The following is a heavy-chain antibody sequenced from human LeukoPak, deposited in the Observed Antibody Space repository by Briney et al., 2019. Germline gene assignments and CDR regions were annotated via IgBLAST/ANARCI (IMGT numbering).Heavy chain of an antibody. Sequence: ASVKVSCKASGGTFSNYAISWGGQAPGEGLEGMGGIFPVFGTAYYAQKFQARVTITTDESTSTVYMEMSSLRSEDTAIYYCARGNYWSEFDYWGQGTLVTASS. V-gene: IGHV1-69*05. D-gene: IGHD2-8*02. CDR2: IFPVFGTA. CDR1: GGTFSNYA. CDR3: ARGNYWSEFDY. J-gene: IGHJ4*02.